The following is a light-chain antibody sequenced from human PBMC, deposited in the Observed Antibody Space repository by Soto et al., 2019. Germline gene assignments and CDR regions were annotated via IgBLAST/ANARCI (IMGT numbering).Light chain of an antibody. J-gene: IGKJ2*01. CDR2: GVS. Sequence: EIVLTQSPGTLSLSPGERATLSCRASQSVTSGYLGWYQQKPGQAPRLLIYGVSNRATGISDRFSGSGSGTDFTLTISSLRSEDSAVYYCQQYATSSPMYTFGQGTKVEIK. CDR1: QSVTSGY. CDR3: QQYATSSPMYT. V-gene: IGKV3-20*01.